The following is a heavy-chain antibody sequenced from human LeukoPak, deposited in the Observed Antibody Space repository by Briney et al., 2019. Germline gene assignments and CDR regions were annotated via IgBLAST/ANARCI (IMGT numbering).Heavy chain of an antibody. CDR2: IYYSGST. CDR3: ARGGDLLQHYYYYYYMDV. J-gene: IGHJ6*03. D-gene: IGHD4-17*01. Sequence: SETLSLTCTVSGGSISRYYWSWIRQPPGKGLEWIEYIYYSGSTNYNPSLKSRVTISVDTSKNQFSLKLSSVTAADTAVYYCARGGDLLQHYYYYYYMDVWGKGTTVTISS. V-gene: IGHV4-59*01. CDR1: GGSISRYY.